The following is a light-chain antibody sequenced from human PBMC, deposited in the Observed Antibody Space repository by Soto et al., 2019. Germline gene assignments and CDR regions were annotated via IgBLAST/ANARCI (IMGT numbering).Light chain of an antibody. CDR1: QSLLHSNGYNY. V-gene: IGKV2-28*01. Sequence: DIVMTQSPLSLPVTPGEPASISCRSSQSLLHSNGYNYLDWYLQKPGQSPQLLIYLGSNRASGVPDRFSGSGSGTDFTLTISSVEAEDVAVYYCKQYLKPPWTFGQGTKVEIK. CDR2: LGS. CDR3: KQYLKPPWT. J-gene: IGKJ1*01.